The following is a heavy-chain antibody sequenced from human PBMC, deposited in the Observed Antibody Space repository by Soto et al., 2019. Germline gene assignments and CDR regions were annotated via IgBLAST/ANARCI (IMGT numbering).Heavy chain of an antibody. D-gene: IGHD6-6*01. V-gene: IGHV3-23*01. J-gene: IGHJ5*02. CDR3: AKVEYSSSANWFDP. CDR2: ISGSGGST. CDR1: GFTFSSYA. Sequence: GGSLRLSCSASGFTFSSYAMSWVRQAPGKGLEWVSAISGSGGSTYYADSVKGRFTTSRDNSKNTLYLQMNSLRAEDTAVYYCAKVEYSSSANWFDPWGQGTLVTVSS.